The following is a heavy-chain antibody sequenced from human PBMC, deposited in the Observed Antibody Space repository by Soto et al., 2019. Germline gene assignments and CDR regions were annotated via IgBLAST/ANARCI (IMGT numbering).Heavy chain of an antibody. D-gene: IGHD1-26*01. CDR1: GFTFSSYG. V-gene: IGHV1-69*01. CDR3: ARDPGGSEKGGWFDP. Sequence: QVQLVESGGGVVQPGRSLRLSCAASGFTFSSYGMHWVRQAPGKGLEWMGGIIPIFGTANYAQKFQGRVTITADESTSTAYMELSSLRSEDTAVYYCARDPGGSEKGGWFDPWGQGTLVTVSS. J-gene: IGHJ5*02. CDR2: IIPIFGTA.